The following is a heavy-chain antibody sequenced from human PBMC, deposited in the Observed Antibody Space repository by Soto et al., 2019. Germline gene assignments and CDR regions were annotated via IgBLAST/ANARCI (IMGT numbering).Heavy chain of an antibody. CDR3: AKVPYRSNYSYYGMDV. D-gene: IGHD3-16*02. J-gene: IGHJ6*02. Sequence: PGGSLRLSCAASGFTFSSSGMHWVRQAPGKGLEWVAVISYDGSNKYYADSVKGRFTISRDNSKNTLYLQMNSLRAEDTAVYYCAKVPYRSNYSYYGMDVWGQGTTVTVSS. CDR1: GFTFSSSG. CDR2: ISYDGSNK. V-gene: IGHV3-30*18.